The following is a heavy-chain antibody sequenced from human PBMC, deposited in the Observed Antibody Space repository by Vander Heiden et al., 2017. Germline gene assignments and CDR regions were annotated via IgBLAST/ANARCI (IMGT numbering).Heavy chain of an antibody. CDR2: IYTGGST. CDR3: VGNYYDSRGYYFIDS. V-gene: IGHV4-4*07. D-gene: IGHD3-22*01. CDR1: GGSMGNYY. J-gene: IGHJ4*02. Sequence: QVQLQESGPGLVRHSETLSLTCAVSGGSMGNYYWTWLRQPAGKALEWLGRIYTGGSTNYNPSLKSRVTMSVATSKNQFSLKLTSVTAADTAVYYCVGNYYDSRGYYFIDSWGQGTLVTVS.